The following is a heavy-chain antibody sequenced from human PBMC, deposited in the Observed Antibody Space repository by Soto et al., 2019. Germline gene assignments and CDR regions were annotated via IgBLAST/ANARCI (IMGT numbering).Heavy chain of an antibody. D-gene: IGHD5-12*01. V-gene: IGHV3-15*07. Sequence: GGSLRLSCAASGFTFSNAWMNWVRQAPGKGLEWVGRIKSKTDGGTTDYAAPVKGRFTISRDDSKNTLYLQMNSLKTEDTAVYYCTTEIVAPPGKVVHYYYYYGMDVWGQGTTVTVSS. J-gene: IGHJ6*02. CDR1: GFTFSNAW. CDR2: IKSKTDGGTT. CDR3: TTEIVAPPGKVVHYYYYYGMDV.